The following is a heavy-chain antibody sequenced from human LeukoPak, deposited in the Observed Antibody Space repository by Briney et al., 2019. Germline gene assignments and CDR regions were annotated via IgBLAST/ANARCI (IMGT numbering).Heavy chain of an antibody. CDR2: ISYDGNIK. Sequence: AGGSLRLSCAASGFTFSSYAMHWVRQAPGKGLEWVAAISYDGNIKYYTDSVKGRFTISRDNSKNTLYLQMNSLRAEDTAVYYCARDYLMGGTTGKAFDIWGQGTMVTISS. CDR3: ARDYLMGGTTGKAFDI. D-gene: IGHD1-26*01. CDR1: GFTFSSYA. V-gene: IGHV3-30*04. J-gene: IGHJ3*02.